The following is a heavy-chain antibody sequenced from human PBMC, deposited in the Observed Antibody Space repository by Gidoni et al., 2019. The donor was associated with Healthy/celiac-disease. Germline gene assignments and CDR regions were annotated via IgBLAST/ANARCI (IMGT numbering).Heavy chain of an antibody. Sequence: GWIRQPPGKGLEWIGSIYYSGSNYYNPSLKSRVTISVDTSKNQFSLKLSSVTAADTAVYYCATPWGPYSSGWSNFDYWGQGTLVTVSS. D-gene: IGHD6-19*01. J-gene: IGHJ4*02. CDR2: IYYSGSN. V-gene: IGHV4-39*01. CDR3: ATPWGPYSSGWSNFDY.